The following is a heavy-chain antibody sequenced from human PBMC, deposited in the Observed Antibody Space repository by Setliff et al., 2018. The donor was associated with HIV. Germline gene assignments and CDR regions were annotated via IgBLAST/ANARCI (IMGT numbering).Heavy chain of an antibody. CDR3: ARELGASPHDVFDI. CDR1: GGSISGFY. J-gene: IGHJ3*02. V-gene: IGHV4-59*12. Sequence: KPSETLSLTCTVSGGSISGFYWSWIRQSPGNGLEWIGWIYDSGATKYNPSLKSRATISLETSKMQFSLKLNSVSAADTAVYYCARELGASPHDVFDIWGQGTMVTVSS. D-gene: IGHD3-16*01. CDR2: IYDSGAT.